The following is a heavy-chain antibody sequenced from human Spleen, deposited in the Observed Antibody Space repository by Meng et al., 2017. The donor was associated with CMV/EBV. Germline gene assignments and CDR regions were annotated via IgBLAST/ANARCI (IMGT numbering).Heavy chain of an antibody. CDR2: VSPTGSTT. CDR1: GFTFSSYE. D-gene: IGHD6-6*01. Sequence: GGSLRLSCAASGFTFSSYEMNWVRQAPGKGLEWVSYVSPTGSTTYYADSVKGRFTISRDNTQNSLYLQMNSLRAEDTAVYYCVRDKRARVFDHWGQGTLVTVS. V-gene: IGHV3-48*03. CDR3: VRDKRARVFDH. J-gene: IGHJ4*02.